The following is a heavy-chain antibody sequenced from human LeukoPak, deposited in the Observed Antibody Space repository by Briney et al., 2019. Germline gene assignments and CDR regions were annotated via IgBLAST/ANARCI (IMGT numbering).Heavy chain of an antibody. D-gene: IGHD6-13*01. CDR3: ASLPAAADLL. CDR1: GFTFSSYG. CDR2: ISYDGSNK. J-gene: IGHJ4*02. Sequence: PGRSLRLSRAASGFTFSSYGMHWVRQAPGKGLEWVAVISYDGSNKYYADSVKGRFTISRDNSKNTLYLQMNSLRAEDTAVYYCASLPAAADLLWGQGTLVTVSS. V-gene: IGHV3-30*01.